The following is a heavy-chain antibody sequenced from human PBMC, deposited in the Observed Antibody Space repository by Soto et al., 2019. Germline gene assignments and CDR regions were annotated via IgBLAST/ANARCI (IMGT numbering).Heavy chain of an antibody. Sequence: EVQLLESGGGLVQPGGSLRLSCAASGFTFSSSAMSWVRQAPGKGLEWVSAISGSGGSTYYADSVKGRFTISRDHSNSTLYLQMNSRRAEDTAVYYCAKEQGYSSSWFEFDYWGQGTLVTVSS. CDR1: GFTFSSSA. V-gene: IGHV3-23*01. CDR2: ISGSGGST. J-gene: IGHJ4*02. CDR3: AKEQGYSSSWFEFDY. D-gene: IGHD6-13*01.